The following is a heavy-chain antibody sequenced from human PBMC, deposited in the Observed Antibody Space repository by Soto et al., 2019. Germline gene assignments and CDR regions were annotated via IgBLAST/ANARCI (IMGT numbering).Heavy chain of an antibody. CDR2: ISSSSSYI. J-gene: IGHJ5*02. V-gene: IGHV3-21*01. Sequence: LRLSCAASGFTFSSYSMNWVRQAPGKGLEWVSSISSSSSYIYYADSVKGRFTISRDNAKNSLYLQMNSLRAEDTAVYYCTMPPGIAAALPLDPWGQGTLVTVSS. D-gene: IGHD6-13*01. CDR3: TMPPGIAAALPLDP. CDR1: GFTFSSYS.